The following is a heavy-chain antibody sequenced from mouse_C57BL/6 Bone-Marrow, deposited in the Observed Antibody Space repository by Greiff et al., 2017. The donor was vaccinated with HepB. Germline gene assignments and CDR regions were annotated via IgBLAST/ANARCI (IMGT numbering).Heavy chain of an antibody. Sequence: EVKLVESGAELVRPGASVKLSCTASGFNIKDDYMHWVKQRPEQGLEWIGWIDPENGDTEYASKFQGKATITADTSSNTAYLQLSSLTSEDTAVYYCTTLITTVVAPGDYWGQGTLVTVSA. V-gene: IGHV14-4*01. CDR1: GFNIKDDY. J-gene: IGHJ3*01. CDR3: TTLITTVVAPGDY. D-gene: IGHD1-1*01. CDR2: IDPENGDT.